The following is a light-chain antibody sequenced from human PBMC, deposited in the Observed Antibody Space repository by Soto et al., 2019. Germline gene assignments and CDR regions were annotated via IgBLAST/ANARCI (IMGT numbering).Light chain of an antibody. V-gene: IGKV1-33*01. Sequence: DIQMTQSPSSLSASVGDRVTITCHASQDIGNYLNWYQQRPGKAPKLLILDASSLDTGVPSRFSGRGSGTDFTFTISSLQSEDIATYYCQQYYNVPITFGQGTRLEIK. CDR1: QDIGNY. CDR3: QQYYNVPIT. CDR2: DAS. J-gene: IGKJ5*01.